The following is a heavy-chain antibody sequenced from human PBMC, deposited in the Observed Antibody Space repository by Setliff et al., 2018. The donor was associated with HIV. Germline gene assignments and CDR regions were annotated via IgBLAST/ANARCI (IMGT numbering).Heavy chain of an antibody. CDR3: ASRPLKMDTAMVLAY. J-gene: IGHJ4*02. CDR2: IIPILGIA. D-gene: IGHD5-18*01. CDR1: GGTFSSYA. V-gene: IGHV1-69*10. Sequence: SVKVSCKTSGGTFSSYAISWVRQAPGQGLEWMGGIIPILGIANYAQKFQGRVTITADKSTSTAYMELSSLRSEDTAVYYCASRPLKMDTAMVLAYWGQGTLVTVSS.